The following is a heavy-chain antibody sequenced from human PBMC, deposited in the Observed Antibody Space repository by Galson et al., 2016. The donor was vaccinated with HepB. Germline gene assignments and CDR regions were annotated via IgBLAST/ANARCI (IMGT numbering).Heavy chain of an antibody. CDR2: IIPVFGVS. CDR3: SRVGVLAAGNYNWLDP. V-gene: IGHV1-69*13. Sequence: SVKVSCKASRGTFNSYGITWARQAPGQRLEWMGGIIPVFGVSNYAQKVQGRVSITADESTSTVYMELSSLTFEDTGIYYCSRVGVLAAGNYNWLDPWGQGTPVTVSS. D-gene: IGHD3-3*02. CDR1: RGTFNSYG. J-gene: IGHJ5*02.